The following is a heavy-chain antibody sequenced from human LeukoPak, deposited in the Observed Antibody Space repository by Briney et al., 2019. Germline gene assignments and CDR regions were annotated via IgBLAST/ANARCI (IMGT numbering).Heavy chain of an antibody. Sequence: GGSLRLSCAASGFTFSSYSMNWVRQAPGKGLEWVSNISSSSSYIYYADSVKGRFTISRDNAKNSLYLKMNSLRAEDTAVYYCARGCGGSCYSDYFDYWGQGTLVTVSS. D-gene: IGHD2-15*01. CDR2: ISSSSSYI. J-gene: IGHJ4*02. CDR3: ARGCGGSCYSDYFDY. V-gene: IGHV3-21*01. CDR1: GFTFSSYS.